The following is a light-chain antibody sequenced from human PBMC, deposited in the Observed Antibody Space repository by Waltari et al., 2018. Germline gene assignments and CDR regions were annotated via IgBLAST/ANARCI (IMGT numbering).Light chain of an antibody. J-gene: IGLJ2*01. CDR2: DVG. CDR1: RNDAGGYNS. V-gene: IGLV2-14*01. CDR3: SSQSSNDVVL. Sequence: QSALTQPASVSGSPAQSVTIFCAGTRNDAGGYNSVSWSHEHPGQAPRVIIYDVGVRPSGVSDRFSRSKSGNTASLTISGLQAEDEADYYCSSQSSNDVVLFGGGTKLTVL.